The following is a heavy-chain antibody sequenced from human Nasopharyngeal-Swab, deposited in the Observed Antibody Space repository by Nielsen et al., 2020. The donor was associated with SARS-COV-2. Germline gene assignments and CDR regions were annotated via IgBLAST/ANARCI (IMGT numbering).Heavy chain of an antibody. CDR3: ARSPAHSSSWYFGRYYYGMDV. V-gene: IGHV1-18*01. CDR2: ISAYNGNT. J-gene: IGHJ6*02. Sequence: ASVKVSCKASGYTFTSYGISWVRQAPGQGLEWMGWISAYNGNTNYAQKLQGRVTMTTDTSTSTAYMELSSLRSEDTAVYYCARSPAHSSSWYFGRYYYGMDVWGQGTTVTVSS. D-gene: IGHD6-13*01. CDR1: GYTFTSYG.